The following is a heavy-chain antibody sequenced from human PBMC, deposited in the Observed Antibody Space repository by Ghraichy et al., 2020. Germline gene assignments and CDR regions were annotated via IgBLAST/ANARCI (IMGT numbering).Heavy chain of an antibody. J-gene: IGHJ6*03. CDR2: INHSGST. V-gene: IGHV4-34*01. Sequence: SETLSLTCAAYGGSFSGYYWSWIRQPPGKGLEWIGEINHSGSTNYNPSLKSRVTISVKMSKNQFFVNLRSLTAADSAVYSCARGGIAVASAMDVWGKGTKVTVSS. D-gene: IGHD6-19*01. CDR1: GGSFSGYY. CDR3: ARGGIAVASAMDV.